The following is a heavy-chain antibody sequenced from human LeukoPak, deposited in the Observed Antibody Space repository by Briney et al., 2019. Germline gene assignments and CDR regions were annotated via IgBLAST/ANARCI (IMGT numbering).Heavy chain of an antibody. CDR1: GFTFSDYY. J-gene: IGHJ3*02. V-gene: IGHV3-11*04. Sequence: GGSLRLSCAASGFTFSDYYMSWIRQAPGKGLEWLSYISSSGTTIYCADSVEGRFTISRDNAKNSLYVQMNSLRAEDTAVYYCAREAIYYDTSGASDAFDIWGQGTMVTVSS. D-gene: IGHD3-22*01. CDR2: ISSSGTTI. CDR3: AREAIYYDTSGASDAFDI.